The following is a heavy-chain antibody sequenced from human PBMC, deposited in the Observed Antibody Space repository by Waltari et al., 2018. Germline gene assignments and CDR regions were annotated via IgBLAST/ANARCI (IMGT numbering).Heavy chain of an antibody. Sequence: QVQLVQSGAEVKKPGASVKVSCTASGYTFSDFYIHWVRQAPGQGLEWMGTVNPNGGSTTYAQKLHDRVTMTSATSTSTVYMELSSLRSEDTAVYYCARAGSTLIWGVAEWGQGTLVTVSS. J-gene: IGHJ4*02. CDR1: GYTFSDFY. CDR2: VNPNGGST. CDR3: ARAGSTLIWGVAE. V-gene: IGHV1-46*04. D-gene: IGHD3-16*01.